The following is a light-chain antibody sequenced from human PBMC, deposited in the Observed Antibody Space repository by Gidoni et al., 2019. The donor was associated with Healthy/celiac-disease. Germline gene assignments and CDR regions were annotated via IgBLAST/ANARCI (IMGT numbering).Light chain of an antibody. J-gene: IGKJ2*04. V-gene: IGKV4-1*01. CDR2: WAS. Sequence: DIVMTQSPDSLAVSLGERATINCKSSQSILYNSNNKNYLTWFQQKQGQPPKLLIYWASTRESGVPDRFSGGGSGTDFTLTISSLQAEDVAVYYCQQHYSSPRSFGQGTKLEIK. CDR3: QQHYSSPRS. CDR1: QSILYNSNNKNY.